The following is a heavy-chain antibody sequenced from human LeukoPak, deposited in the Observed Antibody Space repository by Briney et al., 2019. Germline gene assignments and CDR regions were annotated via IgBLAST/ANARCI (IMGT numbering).Heavy chain of an antibody. V-gene: IGHV3-73*01. CDR1: GFTFSGSA. CDR3: TAYDSSGYLLFDP. D-gene: IGHD3-22*01. Sequence: GGSLRLSCAASGFTFSGSAMHWVRQASGKGLEWVGRIRSKANSYATAYAASVKGRFTISRDDSKNTAYPQMNSLKTEDTAVYYCTAYDSSGYLLFDPWGQGTLVTVSS. J-gene: IGHJ5*02. CDR2: IRSKANSYAT.